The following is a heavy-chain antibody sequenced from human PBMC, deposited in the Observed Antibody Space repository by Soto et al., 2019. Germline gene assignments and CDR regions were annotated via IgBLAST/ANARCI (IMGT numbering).Heavy chain of an antibody. CDR1: EFTVTNNE. Sequence: EVHLVESGGGLIQPGGSLRLSCAASEFTVTNNEMSWVRQAPGKGLEWVSILYSGGNTYYADSVEGRFTISRDGSKNTLYLHMNSLRAEDTAVYYCALRRVAYADFWGQGTRVTVSS. J-gene: IGHJ4*02. D-gene: IGHD2-2*01. CDR3: ALRRVAYADF. CDR2: LYSGGNT. V-gene: IGHV3-53*01.